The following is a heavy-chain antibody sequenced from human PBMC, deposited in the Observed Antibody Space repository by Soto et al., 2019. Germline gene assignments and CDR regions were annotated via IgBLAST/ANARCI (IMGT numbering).Heavy chain of an antibody. V-gene: IGHV3-30*03. CDR1: GFTFNNFA. CDR3: ARDLSTGAADYYFGY. J-gene: IGHJ4*02. D-gene: IGHD6-13*01. CDR2: ISYDGGDK. Sequence: QVQLVGSGGGVVQPGRSLRLSCAASGFTFNNFAMHWVRQAPGKGLEWVAVISYDGGDKYYADSVKGRFTISRDNSKNTLYLQMNGLRAEDTAVYYCARDLSTGAADYYFGYWGQGALVTVSS.